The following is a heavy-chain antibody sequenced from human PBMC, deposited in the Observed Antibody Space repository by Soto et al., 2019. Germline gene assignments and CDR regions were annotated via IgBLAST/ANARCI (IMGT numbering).Heavy chain of an antibody. CDR2: IILFYGTP. Sequence: QVQLVQSGPEVKKPGSSVKVSCKASGDTFSTYLMSWVRQAPGQGLEWMGGIILFYGTPNYAKKFLGRVTITADESTRTTYMEVSSLRSEDTALYYCARSKVVAASDSYYYAMDAWGQGTTVTVSS. CDR3: ARSKVVAASDSYYYAMDA. CDR1: GDTFSTYL. D-gene: IGHD2-15*01. J-gene: IGHJ6*02. V-gene: IGHV1-69*12.